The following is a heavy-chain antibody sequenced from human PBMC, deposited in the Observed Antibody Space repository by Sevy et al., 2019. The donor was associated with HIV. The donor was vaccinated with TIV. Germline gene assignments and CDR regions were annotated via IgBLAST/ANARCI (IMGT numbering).Heavy chain of an antibody. Sequence: GGSLRLSCAASGFRFSSYEMNWVRQAPGKGLEWVASISNSGTNIYYSDSVRGRFTISRDTAKNSLYLAMSSLRAEDTAVYYCAREGLGGFYSSLDRWGQGTLVTVSS. CDR2: ISNSGTNI. D-gene: IGHD3-22*01. CDR3: AREGLGGFYSSLDR. J-gene: IGHJ5*02. V-gene: IGHV3-48*03. CDR1: GFRFSSYE.